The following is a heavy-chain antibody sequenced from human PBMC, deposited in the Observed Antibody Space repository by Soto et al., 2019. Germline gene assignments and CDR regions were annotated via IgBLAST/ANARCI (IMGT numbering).Heavy chain of an antibody. CDR2: VNPILSMS. V-gene: IGHV1-69*02. CDR3: ATSYGSGYRAFDY. Sequence: QVQLVQSGAELKKPGSSVKVSCKASGDTFSFYTINWVRQAPGLGLEWMGRVNPILSMSNYAQKFQGRVTMTADKSTSTADMELRSLRSEDTAFYYCATSYGSGYRAFDYWGQGALVTVSS. D-gene: IGHD3-10*01. CDR1: GDTFSFYT. J-gene: IGHJ4*02.